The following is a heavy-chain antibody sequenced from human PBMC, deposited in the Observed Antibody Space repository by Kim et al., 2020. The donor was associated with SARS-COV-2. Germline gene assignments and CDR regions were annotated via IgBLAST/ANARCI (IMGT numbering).Heavy chain of an antibody. J-gene: IGHJ4*02. V-gene: IGHV1-18*01. Sequence: NTNDARTLQGRVTMTTDTATSTAYMELRSLRSDDTAVYYCARSSGIEFDYWGQGTLVTVSS. CDR2: NT. D-gene: IGHD2-15*01. CDR3: ARSSGIEFDY.